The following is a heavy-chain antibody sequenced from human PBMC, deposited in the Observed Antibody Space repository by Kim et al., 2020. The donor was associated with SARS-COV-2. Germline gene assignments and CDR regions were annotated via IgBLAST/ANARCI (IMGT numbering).Heavy chain of an antibody. D-gene: IGHD5-18*01. CDR3: AKEKGATQLWLRGDAFDI. CDR2: ISYDGSNK. J-gene: IGHJ3*02. V-gene: IGHV3-30*18. CDR1: GFTFSSYG. Sequence: GGSLRLSCAASGFTFSSYGMHWVRQAPGKGLEWVAVISYDGSNKYYADSVKGRFTISRDTSKNTLYLQMNSLRAEDTAVYYCAKEKGATQLWLRGDAFDIWGQVTMVTVSS.